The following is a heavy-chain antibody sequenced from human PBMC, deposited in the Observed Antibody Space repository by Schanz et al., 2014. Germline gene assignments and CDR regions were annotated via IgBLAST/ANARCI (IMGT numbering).Heavy chain of an antibody. CDR1: TFTFDHYA. D-gene: IGHD6-19*01. CDR2: VSSRSDEI. J-gene: IGHJ4*02. V-gene: IGHV3-23*04. CDR3: ARDNSHWLVDY. Sequence: EVQLVESGGGLVQPGGSLRLSCSASTFTFDHYAMTWVRQAPGKGLEWVAAVSSRSDEIKYADSVRGRFTISSDSSKNTLYLEVNSLRPEDTALYYCARDNSHWLVDYWGQGTLVNVSS.